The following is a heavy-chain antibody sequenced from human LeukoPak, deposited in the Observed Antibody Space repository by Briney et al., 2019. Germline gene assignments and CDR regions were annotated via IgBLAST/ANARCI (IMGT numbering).Heavy chain of an antibody. CDR2: INPSGGST. D-gene: IGHD3/OR15-3a*01. CDR3: AAELYGGIFGHCCSFAY. V-gene: IGHV1-46*01. CDR1: GYTFTSYY. J-gene: IGHJ4*02. Sequence: AASVKVSCKASGYTFTSYYMHWVRQAPGQGLEWMGIINPSGGSTSYAQKFQGRVTMTRDMSTSTVYMELSSLTSEDTAVYYCAAELYGGIFGHCCSFAYWGQGTLVTVSS.